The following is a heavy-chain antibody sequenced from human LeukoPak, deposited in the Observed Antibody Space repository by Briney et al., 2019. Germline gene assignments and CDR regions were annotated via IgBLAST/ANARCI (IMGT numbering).Heavy chain of an antibody. D-gene: IGHD6-19*01. Sequence: TSETLSLTRTVSGGSISSYYWSWIRQPPGKELEWIGYIYYSGSTNYNSSLKSRVTISVDTSKNQFSLKLNSVTAADTAVYFCARGPIRAVAASDAFDIWGPGTMVTVSS. CDR1: GGSISSYY. CDR2: IYYSGST. CDR3: ARGPIRAVAASDAFDI. J-gene: IGHJ3*02. V-gene: IGHV4-59*01.